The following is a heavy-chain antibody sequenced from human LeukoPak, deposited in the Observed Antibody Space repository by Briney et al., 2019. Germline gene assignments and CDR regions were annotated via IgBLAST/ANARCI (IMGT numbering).Heavy chain of an antibody. D-gene: IGHD1-26*01. J-gene: IGHJ6*03. CDR2: IIPIFGTA. CDR3: ASQGGATSNYYYYYMDV. CDR1: GGTFSNYA. V-gene: IGHV1-69*05. Sequence: ASVKVSCKASGGTFSNYAISWVRQAPGQGLEWMGGIIPIFGTANYAQKFQGRVTITTDESTSTAYMELSSLRSEDTAVYYCASQGGATSNYYYYYMDVWGKGTTVTVSS.